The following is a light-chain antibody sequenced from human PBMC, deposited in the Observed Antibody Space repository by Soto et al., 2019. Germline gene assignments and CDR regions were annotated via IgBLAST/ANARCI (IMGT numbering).Light chain of an antibody. CDR1: QNFLYSSSNKNY. V-gene: IGKV4-1*01. CDR3: QQYCSSPWT. CDR2: WAS. J-gene: IGKJ1*01. Sequence: DIVMTQSPASLALSLGERATINCKSSQNFLYSSSNKNYLAWYQQKPGQPPKLLIYWASTRESGVPDRFSGSGSGTDFTLTISSLQAEDVAVYYCQQYCSSPWTFGQGTKVDIK.